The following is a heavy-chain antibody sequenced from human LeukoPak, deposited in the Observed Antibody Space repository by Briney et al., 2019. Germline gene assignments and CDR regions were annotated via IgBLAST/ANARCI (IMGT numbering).Heavy chain of an antibody. Sequence: GGSLRLSCAASGFTFSSYWMSWVRQAPGKGLEGVANIKQDGSEKYYVDSVKGRFTISRDNAKNSLYLQMNSLRAEDTAVYDCARYTFGGVIVIDYWGQGTLVTVSS. CDR2: IKQDGSEK. J-gene: IGHJ4*02. V-gene: IGHV3-7*01. D-gene: IGHD3-16*02. CDR3: ARYTFGGVIVIDY. CDR1: GFTFSSYW.